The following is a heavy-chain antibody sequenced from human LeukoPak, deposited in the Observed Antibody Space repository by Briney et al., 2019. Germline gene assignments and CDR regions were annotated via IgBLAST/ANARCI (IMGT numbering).Heavy chain of an antibody. Sequence: SETLSLTCAVYGGSFSGYYWSWIRQPPGKGLEWIGEINHSGSTNYNPFLKSRVTISVDTSKNQFSLKLSSVTAADTAVYYCARANYGMDVWGQGTTVTVSS. CDR1: GGSFSGYY. V-gene: IGHV4-34*01. J-gene: IGHJ6*02. CDR3: ARANYGMDV. CDR2: INHSGST.